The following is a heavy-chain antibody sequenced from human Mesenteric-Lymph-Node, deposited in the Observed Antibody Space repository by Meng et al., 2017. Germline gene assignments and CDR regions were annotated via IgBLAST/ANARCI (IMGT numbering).Heavy chain of an antibody. CDR3: VRELQLGY. J-gene: IGHJ4*02. D-gene: IGHD5-24*01. Sequence: GQLVGSGGGPVKPGGSLRLSCAASGFTFSIYSMNWVRQAPGKGLEWVSSITTSSTSTYYADSVKGRFTISRDDAKNSLYLQMNSLRAEDTAVYYCVRELQLGYWGQGTLVTVSS. CDR2: ITTSSTST. V-gene: IGHV3-21*01. CDR1: GFTFSIYS.